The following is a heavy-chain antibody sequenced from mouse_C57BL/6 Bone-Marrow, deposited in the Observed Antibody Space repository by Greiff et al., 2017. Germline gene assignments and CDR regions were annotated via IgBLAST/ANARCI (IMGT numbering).Heavy chain of an antibody. D-gene: IGHD2-5*01. V-gene: IGHV1-72*01. CDR1: GYTFTSYW. Sequence: QVQLQQPGAELVKPGASVKLSCKASGYTFTSYWMHWVKQRPGRCLEWIGRIDPNSGGTKYNEKFKSKATLTVDKPSSTAYMQLSSLTSEDSAVYYCARNYSNPIFDYWGQGTTLTVSS. CDR2: IDPNSGGT. CDR3: ARNYSNPIFDY. J-gene: IGHJ2*01.